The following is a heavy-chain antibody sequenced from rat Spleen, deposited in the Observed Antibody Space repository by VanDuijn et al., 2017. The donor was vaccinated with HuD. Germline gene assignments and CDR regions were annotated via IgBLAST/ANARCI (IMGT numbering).Heavy chain of an antibody. J-gene: IGHJ2*01. V-gene: IGHV5-31*01. D-gene: IGHD5-1*01. CDR1: GITFNNYW. Sequence: EVQLVESGGGRVQPGRSLKLSCVASGITFNNYWMTWIRQAPGKGLEWVATIIYDGSRTYYRDSVKGRFTISRDNAKSILYVQMDSLRPEDTATYYCATSGSYFDYWGQGVMVTVSS. CDR2: IIYDGSRT. CDR3: ATSGSYFDY.